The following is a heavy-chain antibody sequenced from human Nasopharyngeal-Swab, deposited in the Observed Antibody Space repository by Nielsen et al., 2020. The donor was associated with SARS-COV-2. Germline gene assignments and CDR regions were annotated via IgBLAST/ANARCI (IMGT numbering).Heavy chain of an antibody. Sequence: GGSLRLSCAASGFTFSSYSMNWVRQAPGKGLEWVSYISTSSSTTYYADSVKGRFTISRDDAQNSLYLQMNSLRDEDTAVYYCATHNDYRFENWGQGTLVSVSS. CDR3: ATHNDYRFEN. V-gene: IGHV3-48*02. CDR2: ISTSSSTT. CDR1: GFTFSSYS. D-gene: IGHD4-11*01. J-gene: IGHJ4*02.